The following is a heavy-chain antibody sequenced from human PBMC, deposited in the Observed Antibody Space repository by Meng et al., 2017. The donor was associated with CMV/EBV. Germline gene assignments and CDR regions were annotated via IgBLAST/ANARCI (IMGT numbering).Heavy chain of an antibody. Sequence: ASVKVSCKASGYTFTSYGISWVRQAPGQGLEGMGWISAYNGNTNYAQKLQGRVTMTTDTSTSTAYMELRSLRSDDTAVYYCARDRSYCSGGSCYKIYDYWGQGTLVTVSS. CDR2: ISAYNGNT. V-gene: IGHV1-18*01. CDR3: ARDRSYCSGGSCYKIYDY. D-gene: IGHD2-15*01. J-gene: IGHJ4*02. CDR1: GYTFTSYG.